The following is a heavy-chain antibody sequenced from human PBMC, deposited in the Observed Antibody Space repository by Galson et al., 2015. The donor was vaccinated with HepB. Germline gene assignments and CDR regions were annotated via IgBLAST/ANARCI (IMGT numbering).Heavy chain of an antibody. J-gene: IGHJ4*02. D-gene: IGHD2-2*01. CDR3: AKGHFCTSSNCQTWSGYLDY. V-gene: IGHV3-30-3*01. CDR1: GFTFSTFG. CDR2: ITYDGSKK. Sequence: LRPPFSASGFTFSTFGLHWVRPAPGKGLGWVGFITYDGSKKGYADSGKGRIHISRDNSKNTLYLQMDSLRADDTALYFSAKGHFCTSSNCQTWSGYLDYWGQGTLVTVSS.